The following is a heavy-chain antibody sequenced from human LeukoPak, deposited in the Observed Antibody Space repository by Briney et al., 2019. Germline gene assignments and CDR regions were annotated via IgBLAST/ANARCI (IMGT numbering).Heavy chain of an antibody. J-gene: IGHJ4*02. CDR1: GYTFTSYY. V-gene: IGHV1-46*01. D-gene: IGHD3-9*01. CDR2: INPSGGST. CDR3: ARQYYDILTGSLPDY. Sequence: ASVKVSCKASGYTFTSYYMHWVRQAPGQGLEWMGIINPSGGSTSYAQKFQGRVTMTRDMSTSTVYMELSSLRSEDTAVYYCARQYYDILTGSLPDYWGQGTLVTVSS.